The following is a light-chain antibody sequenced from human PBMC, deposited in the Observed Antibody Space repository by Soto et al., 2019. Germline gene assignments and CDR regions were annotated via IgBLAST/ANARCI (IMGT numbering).Light chain of an antibody. Sequence: QSALTQPASVSGSPGQSITISCTGTSSDVGGYNYVSWYQQHPGKAPTLMIYDVSNRPSGVSNRFSGSKSGNTASLTISGLQAEDEADYYCSSYTSSSTVVFVGGTKLTVL. J-gene: IGLJ2*01. CDR2: DVS. V-gene: IGLV2-14*01. CDR1: SSDVGGYNY. CDR3: SSYTSSSTVV.